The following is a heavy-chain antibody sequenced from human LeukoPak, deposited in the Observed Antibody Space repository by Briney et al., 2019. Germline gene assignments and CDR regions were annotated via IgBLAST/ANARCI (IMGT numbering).Heavy chain of an antibody. CDR2: IYYSGST. D-gene: IGHD3-16*02. Sequence: PSETLSLTCTVSGGSISSSSYYWGWIRQPPGKGLEWIGSIYYSGSTYYNPSLKSRVTISVDTSKNQFSLKLSSVTAADTAVYYCARAVGSLGELSYWGQGTLVTVSS. J-gene: IGHJ4*02. CDR1: GGSISSSSYY. CDR3: ARAVGSLGELSY. V-gene: IGHV4-39*07.